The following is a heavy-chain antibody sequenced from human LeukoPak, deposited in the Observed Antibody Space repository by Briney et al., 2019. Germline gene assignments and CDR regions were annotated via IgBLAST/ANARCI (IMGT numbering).Heavy chain of an antibody. CDR3: AREDFWSGYATVY. J-gene: IGHJ4*02. V-gene: IGHV4-59*01. CDR2: IYYSGST. Sequence: PSETLSLTCTVSGGSISSYYWSWIRQPPGKGLEWIGYIYYSGSTNYNPSLKSRVTISVDTSKNQFSLKLSSVTAADTAVYYCAREDFWSGYATVYWGQGTLVTVSS. D-gene: IGHD3-3*01. CDR1: GGSISSYY.